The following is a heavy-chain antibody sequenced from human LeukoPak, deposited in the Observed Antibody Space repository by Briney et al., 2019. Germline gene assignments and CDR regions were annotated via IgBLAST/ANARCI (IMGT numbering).Heavy chain of an antibody. V-gene: IGHV3-66*01. CDR1: GFTVSSNY. J-gene: IGHJ4*02. CDR3: ARDRFLRRPEPAEY. CDR2: IYSGGST. Sequence: GGSLRLSCAASGFTVSSNYMSWVRQAPVKGLEWVSVIYSGGSTYYADSVKGRFTISRDNSKNTLYLQMNSLRAEDTAVYYCARDRFLRRPEPAEYWGQGALVTVSS. D-gene: IGHD2/OR15-2a*01.